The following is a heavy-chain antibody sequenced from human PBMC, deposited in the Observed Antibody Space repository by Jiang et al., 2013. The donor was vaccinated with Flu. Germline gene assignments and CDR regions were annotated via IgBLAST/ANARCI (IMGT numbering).Heavy chain of an antibody. D-gene: IGHD4/OR15-4a*01. Sequence: GSGLVKPSQTLSLTCSVSGGSISSGDYFWSWIRQPPGKGLEWIGYIYKSGNTSYSPSLNSRVMLSLDTSWNQFSLRLSSVTAADTAVYYCAAATSVTMWAFEIWGPGTMVNVSS. CDR1: GGSISSGDYF. J-gene: IGHJ3*02. CDR2: IYKSGNT. V-gene: IGHV4-30-4*01. CDR3: AAATSVTMWAFEI.